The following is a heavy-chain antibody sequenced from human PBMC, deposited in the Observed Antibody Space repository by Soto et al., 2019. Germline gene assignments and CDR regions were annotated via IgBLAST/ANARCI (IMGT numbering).Heavy chain of an antibody. CDR3: TRAAWFPYLSFY. V-gene: IGHV3-48*03. Sequence: EVQLVESGGGWVQPGGSLRLSCAASGFNFSRFELHWVRQAPGKGLEWISYISSSGSTAYYASSVEGRFTISRDNANNSVYLQMDSLRAEDTALYYCTRAAWFPYLSFYWGQGALVTVSS. CDR1: GFNFSRFE. CDR2: ISSSGSTA. J-gene: IGHJ4*02. D-gene: IGHD3-10*01.